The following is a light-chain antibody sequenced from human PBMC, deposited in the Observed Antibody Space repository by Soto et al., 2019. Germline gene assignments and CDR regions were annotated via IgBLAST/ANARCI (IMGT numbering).Light chain of an antibody. Sequence: DIQVTKSPSSLSESVGARVSLTCWASQDIAGYLAWYQHKPGRTPELLIHGASRLQSGVPARFSGSGSGTDFTLSINSLQPEDFATYYCQQAYSLPITFGQGTGLEIK. CDR3: QQAYSLPIT. V-gene: IGKV1D-12*01. J-gene: IGKJ5*01. CDR2: GAS. CDR1: QDIAGY.